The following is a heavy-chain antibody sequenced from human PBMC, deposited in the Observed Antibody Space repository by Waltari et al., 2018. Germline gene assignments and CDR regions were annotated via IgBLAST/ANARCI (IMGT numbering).Heavy chain of an antibody. D-gene: IGHD2-15*01. CDR3: AKDRGVVVVVATQFDY. CDR2: ISGSGGST. CDR1: GFTFSSHA. Sequence: EVQLLESGGGLVQPGGSLRLSCAASGFTFSSHAMSWVRQAPGKGLEWVSAISGSGGSTYYADSVKGRFTISRDNSKNTLYLQMNSLRAEDTAVYYCAKDRGVVVVVATQFDYWGQGTLVTVSS. J-gene: IGHJ4*02. V-gene: IGHV3-23*01.